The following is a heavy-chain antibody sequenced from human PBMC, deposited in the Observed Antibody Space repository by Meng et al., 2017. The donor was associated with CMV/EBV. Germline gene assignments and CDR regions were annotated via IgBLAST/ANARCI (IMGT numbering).Heavy chain of an antibody. D-gene: IGHD3-9*01. V-gene: IGHV4-39*07. CDR2: LYYSGST. CDR1: GGSISSSSYY. J-gene: IGHJ4*02. Sequence: SETLSLTCTVSGGSISSSSYYWGWIRQPPGKGLEWIGSLYYSGSTYYNPSLKSRVTISVDTSKNQFSLKLSSVTAADTAVYYCARDPPYYDILTGYLPSYYFDYWGQGTLVTVSS. CDR3: ARDPPYYDILTGYLPSYYFDY.